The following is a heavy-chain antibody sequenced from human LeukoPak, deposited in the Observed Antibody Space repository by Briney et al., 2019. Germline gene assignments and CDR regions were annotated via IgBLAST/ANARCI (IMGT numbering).Heavy chain of an antibody. V-gene: IGHV4-59*01. D-gene: IGHD3-16*01. CDR3: AREGDT. J-gene: IGHJ4*02. Sequence: PSETLSLTCTVSGGSISSYYWSWIRQPPGKGLDWTGYIYYSASTNYNPSLNSRVTISVDTSKNQFSRKLSSVTAADTAVYYCAREGDTWGQGTLVTVSS. CDR1: GGSISSYY. CDR2: IYYSAST.